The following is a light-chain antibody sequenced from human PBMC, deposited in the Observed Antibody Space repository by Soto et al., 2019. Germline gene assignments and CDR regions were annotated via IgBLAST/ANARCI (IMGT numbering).Light chain of an antibody. J-gene: IGLJ3*02. V-gene: IGLV2-8*01. Sequence: QSALTQPPSASGSPGQSVTISCTGTSSDVGAYKYVSWYQQHPGKAPKLMIYEVSKRPSRVPDRFSGSKSGNTASLTVSGLQAEDEADYYCSSYAGSNNWVFGGGTKVTVL. CDR3: SSYAGSNNWV. CDR2: EVS. CDR1: SSDVGAYKY.